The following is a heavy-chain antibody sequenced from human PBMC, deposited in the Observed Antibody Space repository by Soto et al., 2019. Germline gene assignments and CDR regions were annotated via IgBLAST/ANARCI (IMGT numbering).Heavy chain of an antibody. V-gene: IGHV3-48*03. CDR3: ARDGSGSYYAFDI. CDR1: GFTFSSYE. D-gene: IGHD1-26*01. CDR2: ISSSGSTI. Sequence: GGSLRLSCAASGFTFSSYEMNWVRQAPGKGLEWVSYISSSGSTIYYTDSVKGRFTISRDNTKNSLYLQMNSLRAEDTDVYYFARDGSGSYYAFDIWGQGTMVTVSS. J-gene: IGHJ3*02.